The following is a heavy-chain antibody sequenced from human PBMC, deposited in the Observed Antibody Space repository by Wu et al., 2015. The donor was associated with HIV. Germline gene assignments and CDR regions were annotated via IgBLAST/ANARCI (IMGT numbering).Heavy chain of an antibody. J-gene: IGHJ6*02. V-gene: IGHV1-18*01. CDR1: GYTFTSYG. D-gene: IGHD6-19*01. Sequence: QVQLVQSGAEVKKPGASVKVSCKASGYTFTSYGITWVRQAPGQGLEWMGWISGYNAKTSYAQNFQDRVTMTRNTSTSTAYMELRSLKSDDTAVYFCVRDQQWPPEYYHYYGMDVWGQGTTDHRLL. CDR2: ISGYNAKT. CDR3: VRDQQWPPEYYHYYGMDV.